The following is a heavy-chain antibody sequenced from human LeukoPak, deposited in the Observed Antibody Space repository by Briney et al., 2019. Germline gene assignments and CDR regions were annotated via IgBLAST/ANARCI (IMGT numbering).Heavy chain of an antibody. CDR2: INPNSGGT. CDR1: GYTFTCYY. D-gene: IGHD6-13*01. V-gene: IGHV1-2*02. J-gene: IGHJ6*03. CDR3: ARGTIAASDYYYYYYMDV. Sequence: ASVKVSCKASGYTFTCYYMHWVRQAPGQGLEWMGWINPNSGGTNYAQKFQGRVTMTRDTSISTAYMELSRLRSDDTAVYYCARGTIAASDYYYYYYMDVWGKGTTVTVSS.